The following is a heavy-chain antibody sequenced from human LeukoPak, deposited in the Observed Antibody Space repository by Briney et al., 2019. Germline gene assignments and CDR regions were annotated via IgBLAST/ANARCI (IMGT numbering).Heavy chain of an antibody. CDR2: IYSGGST. CDR3: AKDVDVVVTAGFDY. D-gene: IGHD2-21*02. CDR1: GFTVSSSY. Sequence: GGSLRLSCAASGFTVSSSYMSWVRQAPGKGLEWVSVIYSGGSTYYADSVKGRFTISRDNSKNTLYLQMNSLRAEDTAVYYCAKDVDVVVTAGFDYWGQGTLVTVSS. V-gene: IGHV3-53*01. J-gene: IGHJ4*02.